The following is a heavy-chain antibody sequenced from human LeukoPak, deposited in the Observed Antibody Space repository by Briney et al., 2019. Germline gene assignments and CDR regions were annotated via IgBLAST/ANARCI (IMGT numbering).Heavy chain of an antibody. V-gene: IGHV4-4*07. D-gene: IGHD3-22*01. CDR3: ARDYYDSSGYYGGFDY. CDR1: GGSTSGYY. J-gene: IGHJ4*02. Sequence: PSETLSLTCTVSGGSTSGYYWSWIRQPAGKGLEWIGRFYNSENTNHNPSLKSRVTMSVDTSKNQFSLKLTSVTAADTAVYFCARDYYDSSGYYGGFDYWGQGTLVTVSS. CDR2: FYNSENT.